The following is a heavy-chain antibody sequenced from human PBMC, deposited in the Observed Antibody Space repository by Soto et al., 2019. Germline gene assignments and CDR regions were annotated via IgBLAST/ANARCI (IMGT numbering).Heavy chain of an antibody. V-gene: IGHV4-30-4*01. J-gene: IGHJ4*02. CDR1: GGSISSADYY. Sequence: SETLSLTCTVSGGSISSADYYWSWIRRIRQPPGKGLEWIGYIYYSGSTYYNPSLKSRVTISVDTSKNQFSLKLSSVTAADTAVYYCASRSSGYDDPFGIIFDYWGQGTLVTVSS. CDR3: ASRSSGYDDPFGIIFDY. D-gene: IGHD5-12*01. CDR2: IYYSGST.